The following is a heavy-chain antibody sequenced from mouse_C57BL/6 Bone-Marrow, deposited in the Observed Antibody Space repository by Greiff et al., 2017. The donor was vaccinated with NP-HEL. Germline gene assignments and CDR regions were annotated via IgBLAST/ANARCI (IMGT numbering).Heavy chain of an antibody. CDR2: IDPETGGT. J-gene: IGHJ2*01. Sequence: QVQLQQSGAELVRPGASVTLSCKASGYTFTDYEMHWVKQTPVHGLEWIGAIDPETGGTAYNQKFKGKAILTADKSSSTAYMELRSLTSEDSAVYYCTRPALALDYWGQGTTLTVSS. D-gene: IGHD3-1*01. CDR3: TRPALALDY. V-gene: IGHV1-15*01. CDR1: GYTFTDYE.